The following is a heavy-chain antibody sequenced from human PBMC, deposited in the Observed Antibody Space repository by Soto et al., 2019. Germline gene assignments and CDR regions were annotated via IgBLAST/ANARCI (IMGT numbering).Heavy chain of an antibody. D-gene: IGHD2-15*01. Sequence: PSETLSLTCTVSGGSISSGGYYWSWIRQHPGKGLEWIGYIYYSGSTYYNPSLKSRVTISVDTSKNQFSLKLSSVTAADTAVYYCARTISVVVAATSGAYYFDYWGQGTLVTVSS. CDR3: ARTISVVVAATSGAYYFDY. J-gene: IGHJ4*02. CDR2: IYYSGST. V-gene: IGHV4-31*03. CDR1: GGSISSGGYY.